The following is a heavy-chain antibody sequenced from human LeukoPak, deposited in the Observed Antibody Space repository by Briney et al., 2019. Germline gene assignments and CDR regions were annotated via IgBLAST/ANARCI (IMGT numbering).Heavy chain of an antibody. J-gene: IGHJ1*01. V-gene: IGHV4-34*01. D-gene: IGHD6-13*01. CDR2: INHSGST. CDR3: ARGVRSWYGEYFQH. CDR1: GGSFSGYY. Sequence: SETLSLTCAVCGGSFSGYYWSWIRQPPGKGLEWIGEINHSGSTNYNPSLKSRVTISVDTSKNQFSLKLSSVTAADTAVYYCARGVRSWYGEYFQHWGQGTLVTVSS.